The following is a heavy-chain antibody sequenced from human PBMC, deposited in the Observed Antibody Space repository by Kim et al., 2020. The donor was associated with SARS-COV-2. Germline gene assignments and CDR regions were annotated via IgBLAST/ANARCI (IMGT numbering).Heavy chain of an antibody. CDR1: GYTLTELS. Sequence: ASVKVSCKVSGYTLTELSMHWVRQAPGKGLEWMGGFDPEDGETIYAQKFQGRVTMTADTSTDTAYMELSSLRSEDTAVYYCATSVYDSSGTDAFDSWGQG. D-gene: IGHD3-22*01. CDR2: FDPEDGET. CDR3: ATSVYDSSGTDAFDS. J-gene: IGHJ3*02. V-gene: IGHV1-24*01.